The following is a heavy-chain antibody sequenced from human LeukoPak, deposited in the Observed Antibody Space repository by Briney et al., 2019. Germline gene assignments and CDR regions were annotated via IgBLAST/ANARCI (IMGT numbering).Heavy chain of an antibody. CDR1: GFSFDDYT. J-gene: IGHJ3*02. CDR2: ISWDGGST. CDR3: AKDGGMTTNAFDI. V-gene: IGHV3-43*01. Sequence: GGSLRLSCAASGFSFDDYTMHWVRQAPGKGLEWVSLISWDGGSTFYADSVKGRFSVSRDNSKKSLYMQMNSLRTEDTALYHCAKDGGMTTNAFDIWGQGTMVTVSS. D-gene: IGHD5-24*01.